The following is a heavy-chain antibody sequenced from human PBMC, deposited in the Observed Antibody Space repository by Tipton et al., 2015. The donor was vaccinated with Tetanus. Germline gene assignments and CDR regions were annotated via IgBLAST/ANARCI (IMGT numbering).Heavy chain of an antibody. J-gene: IGHJ5*02. CDR2: IKYDESEK. CDR1: GFTFSSYA. V-gene: IGHV3-7*01. Sequence: SLRLSCAASGFTFSSYAMSWARQAPGKGLEWVANIKYDESEKYYVDSVKGRFTISRDNAKNSLYLQMNSLRVDDTAVYYCARGMSFDPWGQGTLVTVSS. CDR3: ARGMSFDP.